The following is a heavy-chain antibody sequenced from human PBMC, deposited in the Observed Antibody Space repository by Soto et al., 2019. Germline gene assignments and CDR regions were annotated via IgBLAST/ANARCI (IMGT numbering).Heavy chain of an antibody. CDR1: GFTFSDSY. J-gene: IGHJ2*01. D-gene: IGHD2-2*01. CDR3: ARSSTSTGYFDL. CDR2: ISRTSTYT. Sequence: HVQLVESGGGLVKPGGSLRLSCATSGFTFSDSYVNWIRQAPGKGLEWVSYISRTSTYTDYADSVKGRFTISRDNAKNSLFLQMNSLRADDTAVYYCARSSTSTGYFDLWGRGTLVTVSS. V-gene: IGHV3-11*06.